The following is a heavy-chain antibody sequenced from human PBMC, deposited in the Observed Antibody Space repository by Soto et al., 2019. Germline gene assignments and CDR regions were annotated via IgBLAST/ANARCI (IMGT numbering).Heavy chain of an antibody. CDR3: AKEGVLMWPSHHNWFDP. CDR1: GFTFSSYA. Sequence: EVQLLESGGGLVQPGGSLRLSCAASGFTFSSYAMSWVRQAPGKGLELVSAISGSGGSTYYADSVKGRFTISRDNSKNALYLQMNSLRAEDTAVYYCAKEGVLMWPSHHNWFDPWGQGTLVTVSS. D-gene: IGHD2-21*01. CDR2: ISGSGGST. J-gene: IGHJ5*02. V-gene: IGHV3-23*01.